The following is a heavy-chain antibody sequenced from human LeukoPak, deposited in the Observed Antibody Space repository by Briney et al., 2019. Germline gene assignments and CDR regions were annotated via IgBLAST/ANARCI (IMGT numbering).Heavy chain of an antibody. CDR2: IRYDGSDK. CDR1: GFTFSRHG. J-gene: IGHJ4*02. CDR3: ARKGTDTSASRFDY. Sequence: GGSLRLSCAASGFTFSRHGMHWVRQAPGKGLEWVAFIRYDGSDKYYADSVKGRFTISRDNAKSSLYLQMNSLRAEDTAVYYCARKGTDTSASRFDYWGQGTLVTVSS. D-gene: IGHD3/OR15-3a*01. V-gene: IGHV3-30*02.